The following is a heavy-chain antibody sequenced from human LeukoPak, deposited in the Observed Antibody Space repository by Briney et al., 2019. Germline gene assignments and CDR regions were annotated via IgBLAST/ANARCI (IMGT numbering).Heavy chain of an antibody. Sequence: GSSVKVSCKASGGTFSSYAISWVRQAPGQGLEWMGRIIPILGIANYAQKFQGRVTITADKSTSTAYTELSSLRPEDTAVYYCAREMKDYYDSSGYYPDYWGQGTLVTVSS. CDR1: GGTFSSYA. CDR3: AREMKDYYDSSGYYPDY. D-gene: IGHD3-22*01. CDR2: IIPILGIA. V-gene: IGHV1-69*04. J-gene: IGHJ4*02.